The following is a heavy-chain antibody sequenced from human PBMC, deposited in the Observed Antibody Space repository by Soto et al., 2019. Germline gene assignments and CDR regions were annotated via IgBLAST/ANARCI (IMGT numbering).Heavy chain of an antibody. CDR3: ARHYPIGNNWNYFDY. J-gene: IGHJ4*02. Sequence: PSGTLSLTCTASGGSIRSYYWGWIRQPPGKGLEWIGYIFYSGSTNYNPSLEGRVTISVDTSKNQFSLKVSSVTAADTAVYYCARHYPIGNNWNYFDYWGQGTLVTVYS. CDR2: IFYSGST. D-gene: IGHD1-1*01. CDR1: GGSIRSYY. V-gene: IGHV4-59*01.